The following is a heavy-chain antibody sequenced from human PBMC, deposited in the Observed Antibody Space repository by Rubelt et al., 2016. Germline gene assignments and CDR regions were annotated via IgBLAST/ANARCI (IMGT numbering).Heavy chain of an antibody. CDR3: AHRLAGTGTIY. D-gene: IGHD1-1*01. J-gene: IGHJ4*02. Sequence: QITLKESGPTLVKPTQTLTLTCIFSGFSLSTSGVGVGWIRQPPGKALECLALIYWDDDKRYSPSLKSRLTIAKGTPKNPVVLTMTNMDPVDTATYYCAHRLAGTGTIYWGQGTLVTVSS. CDR2: IYWDDDK. V-gene: IGHV2-5*02. CDR1: GFSLSTSGVG.